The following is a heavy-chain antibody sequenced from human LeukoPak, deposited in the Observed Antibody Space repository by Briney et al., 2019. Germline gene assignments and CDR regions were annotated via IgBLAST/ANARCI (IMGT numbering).Heavy chain of an antibody. Sequence: ETLSLTCTVSGGSISSYYWSWVRQAPGKGLEWVSFIYTTGRTHDSDSVKGRFTISRDSSKNTLYLQMNSLRAEDTAVYYCARRAGDYSHPYDYWGQGTLVTVSS. CDR2: IYTTGRT. V-gene: IGHV3-53*01. CDR3: ARRAGDYSHPYDY. CDR1: GGSISSYY. J-gene: IGHJ4*02. D-gene: IGHD3-22*01.